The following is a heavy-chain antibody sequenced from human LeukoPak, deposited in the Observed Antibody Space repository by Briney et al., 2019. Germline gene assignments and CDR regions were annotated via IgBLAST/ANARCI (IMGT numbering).Heavy chain of an antibody. D-gene: IGHD5-18*01. J-gene: IGHJ4*02. CDR2: IKQDGSEK. CDR1: GFTFSSYW. V-gene: IGHV3-7*01. Sequence: PGGSLRLSCAASGFTFSSYWMSWVRQAPGKGLEWVANIKQDGSEKYYVDSVKGRFTISRDNAKNSLYLQMNSLRAEDTAVYYCARDRGFGRLWVKGFDYWGQGTLVTVSS. CDR3: ARDRGFGRLWVKGFDY.